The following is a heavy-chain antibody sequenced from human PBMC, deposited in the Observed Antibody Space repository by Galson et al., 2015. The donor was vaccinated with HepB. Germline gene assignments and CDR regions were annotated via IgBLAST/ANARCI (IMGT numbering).Heavy chain of an antibody. V-gene: IGHV5-10-1*01. CDR2: IDPSDSYT. D-gene: IGHD5-18*01. CDR1: GYSFTSYW. CDR3: ARIVDTAMVNYYYGMDV. Sequence: QSGAEVKKPGESLRISCKGSGYSFTSYWISWVRQMPGKGLEWMGRIDPSDSYTNYSPSFQGHVTISADKSISTAYLQWSSLKASDTAMYYCARIVDTAMVNYYYGMDVWGQGTTVTVSS. J-gene: IGHJ6*02.